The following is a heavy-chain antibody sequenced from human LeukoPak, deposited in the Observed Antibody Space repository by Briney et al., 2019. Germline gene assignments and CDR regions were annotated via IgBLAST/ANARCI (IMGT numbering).Heavy chain of an antibody. CDR1: GFAFSSYW. J-gene: IGHJ4*02. CDR3: ARDPVEWELLLDY. V-gene: IGHV3-7*01. Sequence: GGSLRLSCAASGFAFSSYWMGWVGQAPGKRLEWVANMNIDGSEKYYADSVKGRFTISRDNATNSVYLQMNSLRVEATAVYYCARDPVEWELLLDYWGQGTLVTVSS. D-gene: IGHD1-26*01. CDR2: MNIDGSEK.